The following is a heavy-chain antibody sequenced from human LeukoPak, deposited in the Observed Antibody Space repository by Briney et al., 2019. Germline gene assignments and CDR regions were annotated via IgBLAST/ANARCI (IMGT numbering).Heavy chain of an antibody. CDR3: ARLREIPVFGVVTKSTSYFDY. J-gene: IGHJ4*02. D-gene: IGHD3-3*01. Sequence: GGSLRLSCAASGFTFSGYGMTWVRQAPGKGLELVANIKQDRSEKYYVDSVKGRFTISRDNAKNSLYLQMNSLRAEDTAVYYCARLREIPVFGVVTKSTSYFDYWGQGTLVTVSS. CDR2: IKQDRSEK. CDR1: GFTFSGYG. V-gene: IGHV3-7*01.